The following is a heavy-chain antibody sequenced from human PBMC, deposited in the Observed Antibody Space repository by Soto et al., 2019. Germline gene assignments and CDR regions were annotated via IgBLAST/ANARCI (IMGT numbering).Heavy chain of an antibody. V-gene: IGHV3-30*18. Sequence: GGSLRLSCAASGFTFSSYGMHWVRQAPGKGLEWVAVISYDGSNKYYADSVKGRFTISRDNSKNTLYLQMNSLRAEDTAVYYCAKGISGEMATMLDYWGQGTLVTVSS. CDR1: GFTFSSYG. CDR3: AKGISGEMATMLDY. CDR2: ISYDGSNK. D-gene: IGHD3-10*01. J-gene: IGHJ4*02.